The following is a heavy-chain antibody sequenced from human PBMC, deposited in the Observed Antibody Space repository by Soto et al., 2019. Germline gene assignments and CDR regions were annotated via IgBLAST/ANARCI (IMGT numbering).Heavy chain of an antibody. CDR1: GGSFSGYY. Sequence: SETLSLTCAVYGGSFSGYYWSWIRQPPGKGLEWIGEINHSGSTNYNPSLKSRVTISVDTSKNQFSLKLSSVTAADTAVYYCAREGYDGMDVWGQGTTVTVS. J-gene: IGHJ6*02. D-gene: IGHD6-13*01. V-gene: IGHV4-34*01. CDR3: AREGYDGMDV. CDR2: INHSGST.